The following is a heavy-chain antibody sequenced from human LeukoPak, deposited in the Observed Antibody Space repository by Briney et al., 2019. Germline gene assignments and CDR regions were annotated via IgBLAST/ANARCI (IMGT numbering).Heavy chain of an antibody. D-gene: IGHD1-26*01. CDR1: GFTFSSYW. J-gene: IGHJ5*02. CDR2: IKQDGSEK. V-gene: IGHV3-7*03. Sequence: PGGSLRLSCAASGFTFSSYWMSWVRQAPGKGLEWVANIKQDGSEKYYVDSVKGRFTISRDNAKNSLYLQMNSLRAEDTAVYYCASYSGSYSLNWFDPWGQGTLVTVSS. CDR3: ASYSGSYSLNWFDP.